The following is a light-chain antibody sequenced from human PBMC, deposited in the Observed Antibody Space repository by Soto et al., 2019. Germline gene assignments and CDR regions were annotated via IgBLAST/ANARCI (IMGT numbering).Light chain of an antibody. CDR1: SSNVGGYNF. V-gene: IGLV2-23*02. Sequence: QSALTQPASVSGSPGQSIAISCTGTSSNVGGYNFVSWYQQHPGKAPKLLIYEVNKRPSGVSNRFSGSKSDNTASLTISGLQADDEADYYCCSYGGDRIFGGGTKLTVL. J-gene: IGLJ2*01. CDR2: EVN. CDR3: CSYGGDRI.